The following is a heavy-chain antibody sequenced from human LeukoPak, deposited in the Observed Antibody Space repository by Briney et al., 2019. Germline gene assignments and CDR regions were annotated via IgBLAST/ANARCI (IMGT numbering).Heavy chain of an antibody. CDR2: IYYSGST. CDR1: GGSISSSSYY. V-gene: IGHV4-61*01. D-gene: IGHD3-22*01. CDR3: ARGLDYYDSSGYGYYYYYGMDV. Sequence: SETLSLTCTVSGGSISSSSYYWSWIRQPPGKGLEWIGYIYYSGSTNYNPSLKSRVTISVDTSKNQFSLKLSSVTAADTAVYYCARGLDYYDSSGYGYYYYYGMDVWGQGTTVTVSS. J-gene: IGHJ6*02.